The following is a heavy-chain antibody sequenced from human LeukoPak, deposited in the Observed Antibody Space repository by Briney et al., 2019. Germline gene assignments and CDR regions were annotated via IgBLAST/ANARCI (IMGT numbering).Heavy chain of an antibody. D-gene: IGHD3-3*01. V-gene: IGHV3-21*01. Sequence: GGSLRLSCAASGFTFSSYSMNWVRQAPGKGLEWVSSISSSSSYIYYADSVKGRFTISRDNAKNSLYLQMNSLRAEDTAVYYCARVSRDDDFWSGYYFPGYYYYMDVWGKGTTVTVSS. CDR2: ISSSSSYI. CDR1: GFTFSSYS. J-gene: IGHJ6*03. CDR3: ARVSRDDDFWSGYYFPGYYYYMDV.